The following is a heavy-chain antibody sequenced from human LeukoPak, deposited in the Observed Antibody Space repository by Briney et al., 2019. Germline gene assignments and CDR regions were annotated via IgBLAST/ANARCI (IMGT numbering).Heavy chain of an antibody. J-gene: IGHJ4*02. CDR3: ARHNDYGGNGFDY. Sequence: SQTLSLTCAVSGGSISSGGYSWSWIRQPPGKGLEWIGYIYHSGSTYYNPSLKSRVTISVDRSKNQFSLKLSSATAADTAVYYCARHNDYGGNGFDYWGQGTLVTVSS. CDR1: GGSISSGGYS. D-gene: IGHD4-23*01. V-gene: IGHV4-30-2*01. CDR2: IYHSGST.